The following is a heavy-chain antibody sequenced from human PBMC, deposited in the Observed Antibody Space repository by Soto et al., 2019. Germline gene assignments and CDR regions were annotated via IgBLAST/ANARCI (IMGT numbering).Heavy chain of an antibody. CDR1: GFTFSDHY. CDR2: IRNKANSYST. V-gene: IGHV3-72*01. Sequence: GGSLRLSCAASGFTFSDHYMEWVRQASGKGLEWVGRIRNKANSYSTEYAASVKGRFTISRDDSMNSLYLQMNSLKTEDTAVFYCARYSGSYSRGLDYWGQGTPVTVSS. J-gene: IGHJ4*02. CDR3: ARYSGSYSRGLDY. D-gene: IGHD1-26*01.